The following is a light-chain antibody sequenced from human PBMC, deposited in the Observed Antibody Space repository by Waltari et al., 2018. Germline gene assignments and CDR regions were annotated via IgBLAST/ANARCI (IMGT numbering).Light chain of an antibody. Sequence: EIQLTQSPSTLPASVGYRVTITCRASQSVSHWLSWYQEQPGKAPKLLIYKASGLENGVPSRFSGSGSETEFSLTISGLQPDDFATYYCQHYSSYPYTFGQGTRLEIK. V-gene: IGKV1-5*03. CDR3: QHYSSYPYT. CDR1: QSVSHW. J-gene: IGKJ2*01. CDR2: KAS.